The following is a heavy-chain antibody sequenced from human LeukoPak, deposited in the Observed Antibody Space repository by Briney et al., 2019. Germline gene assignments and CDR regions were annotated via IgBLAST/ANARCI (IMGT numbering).Heavy chain of an antibody. Sequence: QASETPSPTRTVSGGSLISYYLGWVRPPPRKGLGGGGGIYYNWGTHYNPSLKSRVTISVDTSKNQFSLKLSSVTAADTAVYYCARHPTGVGVLWFGEFASTTNWFDPWGQGTLVTVSS. D-gene: IGHD3-10*01. CDR3: ARHPTGVGVLWFGEFASTTNWFDP. V-gene: IGHV4-39*01. J-gene: IGHJ5*02. CDR2: IYYNWGT. CDR1: GGSLISYY.